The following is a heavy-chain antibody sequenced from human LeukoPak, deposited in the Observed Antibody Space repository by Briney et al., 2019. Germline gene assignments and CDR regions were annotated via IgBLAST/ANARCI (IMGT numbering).Heavy chain of an antibody. CDR1: GFTFDDYA. CDR2: ISWNSGSI. V-gene: IGHV3-9*01. D-gene: IGHD3-10*01. Sequence: GGSLRLSCAASGFTFDDYAMHWVRQAPGKGLEWVSGISWNSGSIGYADSVKGRFTISRDNAKISLYLQMNSLRAEDTALYYCAKDTGLWFGELFSYFDYWGQGTLVTVSS. CDR3: AKDTGLWFGELFSYFDY. J-gene: IGHJ4*02.